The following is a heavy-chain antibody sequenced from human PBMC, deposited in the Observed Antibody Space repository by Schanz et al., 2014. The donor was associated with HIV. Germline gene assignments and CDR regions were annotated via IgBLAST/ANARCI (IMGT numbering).Heavy chain of an antibody. D-gene: IGHD1-26*01. J-gene: IGHJ4*02. Sequence: EVQLLESGGGLVQPGGSLRLSCAASGFTFSSYAMSWVRQAPGRGLEWVSTVIGSGVRTIYADSVKGRFTISRDNSKNTLSLHMNSLRVEDTAVYYCAKAKGSYSATTCYFDFWGQGTLVTVSS. CDR1: GFTFSSYA. V-gene: IGHV3-23*01. CDR2: VIGSGVRT. CDR3: AKAKGSYSATTCYFDF.